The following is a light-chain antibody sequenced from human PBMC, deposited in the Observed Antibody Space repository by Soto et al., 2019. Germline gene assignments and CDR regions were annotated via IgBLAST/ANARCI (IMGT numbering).Light chain of an antibody. V-gene: IGKV3-20*01. J-gene: IGKJ5*01. CDR1: QSVSSRR. CDR3: QQYGSSLT. Sequence: IWLKRSPGTPSLSPGERSALSYRASQSVSSRRLARYQQKPGQAPRFHSYGASTRPTGITDRFSGSGSETDFTLTISKLEPDDFEVYYCQQYGSSLTFGQGTRLEI. CDR2: GAS.